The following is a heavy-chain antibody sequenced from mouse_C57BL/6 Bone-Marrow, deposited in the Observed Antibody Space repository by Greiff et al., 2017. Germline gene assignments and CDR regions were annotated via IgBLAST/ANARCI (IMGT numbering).Heavy chain of an antibody. CDR2: IDPSDSYP. CDR3: ARGGVITRD. CDR1: GYTFTSYW. V-gene: IGHV1-50*01. D-gene: IGHD1-1*01. Sequence: QVQLQQPGAELVKPGASVKLSCKASGYTFTSYWMQWVKQRPGQGLEWIGEIDPSDSYPNYNQKFKGKATLTVDTSSSTAYMQLSSLTSEDSAVYYCARGGVITRDWGQGTLVTVSA. J-gene: IGHJ3*01.